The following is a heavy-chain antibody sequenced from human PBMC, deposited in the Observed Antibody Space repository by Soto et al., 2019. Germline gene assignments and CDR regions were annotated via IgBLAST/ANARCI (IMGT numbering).Heavy chain of an antibody. CDR1: GGSISSSNW. CDR3: ASTLSTMVRGVIFVHQWWFDP. Sequence: ASETLSLTCAVSGGSISSSNWWSWVRQPPGKGLEWIGEIYHSGSTNYNPSLKSRVTISVDKSKNQFSLKLSSVTAADTAVYYCASTLSTMVRGVIFVHQWWFDPWGQGTLVTVSS. CDR2: IYHSGST. V-gene: IGHV4-4*02. D-gene: IGHD3-10*01. J-gene: IGHJ5*02.